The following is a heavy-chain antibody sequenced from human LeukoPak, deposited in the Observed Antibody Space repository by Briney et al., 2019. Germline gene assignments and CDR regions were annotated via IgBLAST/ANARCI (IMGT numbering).Heavy chain of an antibody. D-gene: IGHD3-3*01. V-gene: IGHV4-61*02. CDR1: GGSISSGSYY. CDR2: IYTSGST. CDR3: ARDGTETYYDFWSGYYTGAWLDP. Sequence: SETLSLTCTVSGGSISSGSYYWSWIRQPAGKGLEWIGRIYTSGSTNYNPSLKSRVTISVDTSKNQFSLKLSSVTAADTAVYYCARDGTETYYDFWSGYYTGAWLDPWGQGTLVTVSS. J-gene: IGHJ5*02.